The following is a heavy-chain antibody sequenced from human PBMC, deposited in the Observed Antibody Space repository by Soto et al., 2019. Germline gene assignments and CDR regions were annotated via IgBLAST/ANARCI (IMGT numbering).Heavy chain of an antibody. D-gene: IGHD3-22*01. J-gene: IGHJ5*02. Sequence: QVQLVQSGAEVKKPGSSMKVSCRAPGGTFNSYDINWVRQAPGQGLEWMGGIIPIVETPKYAQKFQGRVTITADESTNTVYMELSRLRSEDTAMYYCARLSRPNYYDTSGFFKDNWFDPWGQGTLVTVSS. CDR3: ARLSRPNYYDTSGFFKDNWFDP. V-gene: IGHV1-69*01. CDR1: GGTFNSYD. CDR2: IIPIVETP.